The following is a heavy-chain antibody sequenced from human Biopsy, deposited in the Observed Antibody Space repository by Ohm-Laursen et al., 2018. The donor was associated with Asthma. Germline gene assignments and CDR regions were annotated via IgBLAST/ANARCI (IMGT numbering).Heavy chain of an antibody. Sequence: SLRLSCAAPGFVFSQCGMHWVRQGPGKGLEWVALVSSDGHNKYYEDSVKGRFTISRDNSRSRLYLQINRLTVEDSAVYFCARQSGQDYGDSSGFDIWGQGTKVAVSS. CDR2: VSSDGHNK. V-gene: IGHV3-30*03. J-gene: IGHJ3*02. CDR1: GFVFSQCG. D-gene: IGHD3-22*01. CDR3: ARQSGQDYGDSSGFDI.